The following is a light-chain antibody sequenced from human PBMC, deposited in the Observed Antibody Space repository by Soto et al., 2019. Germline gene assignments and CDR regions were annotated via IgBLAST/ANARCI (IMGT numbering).Light chain of an antibody. V-gene: IGKV1-5*01. CDR2: DAS. J-gene: IGKJ5*01. Sequence: DIQMTQSPSTLSASVGDRVVITCRASQSITTWLAWYQQKPAKAPKLLIYDASSLEGGVPSRFSGSGPGTEFTLTISSLQPDDFATYYCQQRSNWPLITFGQGTRLETK. CDR1: QSITTW. CDR3: QQRSNWPLIT.